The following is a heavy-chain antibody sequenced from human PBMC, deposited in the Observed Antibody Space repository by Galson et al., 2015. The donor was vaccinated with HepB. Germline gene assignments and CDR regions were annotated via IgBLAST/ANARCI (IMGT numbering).Heavy chain of an antibody. J-gene: IGHJ4*02. D-gene: IGHD4-17*01. CDR3: AKDRGDYNGLDY. CDR1: GFPFGDYT. CDR2: ISWDGGST. Sequence: SLRLSCAASGFPFGDYTMHWVRQAPGKGLEWVSLISWDGGSTYYADSVKGRFTITRDNSKNSLYLQMNSLRTEDTALYYCAKDRGDYNGLDYWGQGTLVTVSS. V-gene: IGHV3-43*01.